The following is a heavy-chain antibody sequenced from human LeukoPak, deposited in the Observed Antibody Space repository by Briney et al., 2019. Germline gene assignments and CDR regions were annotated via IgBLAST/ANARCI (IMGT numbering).Heavy chain of an antibody. D-gene: IGHD1-1*01. CDR3: ARGQEDDDAFDI. CDR1: GGSISSGGYS. CDR2: IYHSGST. Sequence: PSETLSLTCAVSGGSISSGGYSWSWIRQPPGKGLEWIGYIYHSGSTYYNPSLKSRVTISVDRSKNQFSLKLSSVTAADTAVYYCARGQEDDDAFDIWGQGTMVTVSS. J-gene: IGHJ3*02. V-gene: IGHV4-30-2*01.